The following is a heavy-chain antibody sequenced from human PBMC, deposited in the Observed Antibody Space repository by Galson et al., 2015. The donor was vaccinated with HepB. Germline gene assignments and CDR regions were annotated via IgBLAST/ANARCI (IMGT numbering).Heavy chain of an antibody. J-gene: IGHJ6*03. V-gene: IGHV3-11*01. CDR3: ASGLWFRDPRVYYYMDV. CDR1: GFTFSNYY. CDR2: ISSSGSTI. D-gene: IGHD3-10*01. Sequence: SLRLSCAASGFTFSNYYMSWIRQAPGKGLEWVSYISSSGSTIYYADSVKGRFTISRDNAKNSLYLQMNSLRAEDTAVYYCASGLWFRDPRVYYYMDVWGKGTTVTVSS.